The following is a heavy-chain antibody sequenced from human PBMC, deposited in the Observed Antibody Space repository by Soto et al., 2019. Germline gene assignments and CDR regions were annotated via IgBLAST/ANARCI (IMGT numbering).Heavy chain of an antibody. J-gene: IGHJ3*02. D-gene: IGHD5-12*01. CDR1: GGTFSSYA. Sequence: QVQLVQSGAEVKKPGSSVKVACKASGGTFSSYAISWVRQAPGQGLEWMGAIIPIFGTANYAQKFQGRVTIAADESTSTAYMELSSLRSGDTAVYYCARRWMATLPYDAFDIWGQGTMVTVSS. V-gene: IGHV1-69*01. CDR2: IIPIFGTA. CDR3: ARRWMATLPYDAFDI.